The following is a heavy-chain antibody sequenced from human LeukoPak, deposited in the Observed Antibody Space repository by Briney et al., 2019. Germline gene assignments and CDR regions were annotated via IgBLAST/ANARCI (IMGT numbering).Heavy chain of an antibody. Sequence: GGSLRLSCATSGFPFETNAMSWVRQPPGKGLEWVAPIGNTETFYADSVTGRFTISRDNSKNTVNLQMNRLRVEDTAIYYCAKDWIQFNRVFDCFDSWGQGTLVTVSS. J-gene: IGHJ4*02. CDR2: IGNTET. CDR1: GFPFETNA. V-gene: IGHV3-23*01. D-gene: IGHD5-18*01. CDR3: AKDWIQFNRVFDCFDS.